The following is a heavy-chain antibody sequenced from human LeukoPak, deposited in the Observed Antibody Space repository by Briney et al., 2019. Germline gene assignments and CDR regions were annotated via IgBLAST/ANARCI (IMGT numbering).Heavy chain of an antibody. V-gene: IGHV5-51*01. CDR2: IYPGDSDT. CDR1: GYTFSDYW. Sequence: GESLKISCKASGYTFSDYWIGWVRQMPGQGLEWMGIIYPGDSDTRYSPSFQGQVTISADKSISTAYLQWSSLKASDTAMYYCASTGGGFWSGNFDYWGQGTLVTVSS. CDR3: ASTGGGFWSGNFDY. J-gene: IGHJ4*02. D-gene: IGHD3-3*01.